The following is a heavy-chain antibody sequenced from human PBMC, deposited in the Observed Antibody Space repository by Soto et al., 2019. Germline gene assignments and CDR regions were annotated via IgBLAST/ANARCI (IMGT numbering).Heavy chain of an antibody. D-gene: IGHD2-8*01. CDR3: ARDSAIVLMVYAKGGAFDI. Sequence: VQLVESGGGLVKPGGSLRLSCAASGFTFSSYAMHWVRQAPGKGLEWVAVISYDGSNKYYADSVKGRFTISRDNSKNTLYLQMNSLRAEDTAVYYCARDSAIVLMVYAKGGAFDIWGQGTMVTVSS. CDR2: ISYDGSNK. CDR1: GFTFSSYA. J-gene: IGHJ3*02. V-gene: IGHV3-30-3*01.